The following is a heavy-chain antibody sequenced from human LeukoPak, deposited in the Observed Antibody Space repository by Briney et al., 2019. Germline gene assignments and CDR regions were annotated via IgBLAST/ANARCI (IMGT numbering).Heavy chain of an antibody. J-gene: IGHJ4*02. CDR3: AEDSDASGYDLGHFDY. V-gene: IGHV3-30*18. CDR1: GFTFSSYG. D-gene: IGHD5-12*01. CDR2: ISYDGSNK. Sequence: GGSLRLSCAASGFTFSSYGMHWVRQAPGKGLEWVAVISYDGSNKYYADSVKGRFTISRDNSKNTLYLQMNSLRAEDTAVYYCAEDSDASGYDLGHFDYWGQGTLVTVSS.